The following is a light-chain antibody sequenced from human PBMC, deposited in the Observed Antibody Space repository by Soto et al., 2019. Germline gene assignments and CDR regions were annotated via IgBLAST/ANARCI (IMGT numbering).Light chain of an antibody. Sequence: QSVLTQPPSASGSPGQSVTISCTGTSSDVGGYNYVSWYQHHPGKAPKLMIYDVSKRPSGVPDRFSGSKSGNTASLTVSWLQAEDEADYYCSSYAGSNNYVFGTGTKVTVL. V-gene: IGLV2-8*01. CDR2: DVS. J-gene: IGLJ1*01. CDR1: SSDVGGYNY. CDR3: SSYAGSNNYV.